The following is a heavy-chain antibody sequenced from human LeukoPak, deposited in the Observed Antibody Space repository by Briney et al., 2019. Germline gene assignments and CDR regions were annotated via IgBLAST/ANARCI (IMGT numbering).Heavy chain of an antibody. CDR3: AKDPRYNWNDGWFDP. CDR1: GFTFSSYW. J-gene: IGHJ5*02. V-gene: IGHV3-7*03. Sequence: PGGSLRLSCAASGFTFSSYWMSWVRQAPGKGLEWVANIKQDGSEKYYVDSVKGRFTISRDNSKNTLYLQMNSLRAEDTAVYYCAKDPRYNWNDGWFDPWGQGTLVTVSS. D-gene: IGHD1-1*01. CDR2: IKQDGSEK.